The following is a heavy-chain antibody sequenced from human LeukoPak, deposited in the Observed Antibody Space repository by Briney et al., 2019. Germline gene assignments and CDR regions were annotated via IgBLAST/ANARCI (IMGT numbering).Heavy chain of an antibody. J-gene: IGHJ4*02. CDR3: ARHRSKWLQSSFDY. V-gene: IGHV3-7*01. D-gene: IGHD5-24*01. Sequence: GGSLRLSCAASGFTFSSYWMSWVRQAPGNGLEWVANMRQDGGEIYYVDSVKGRFTISRDNAKNSLHLEMNSLRAEDTAVYYCARHRSKWLQSSFDYWGQGTLVTVSS. CDR1: GFTFSSYW. CDR2: MRQDGGEI.